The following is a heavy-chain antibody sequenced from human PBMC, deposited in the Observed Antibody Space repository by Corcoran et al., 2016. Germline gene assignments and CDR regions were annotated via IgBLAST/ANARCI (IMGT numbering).Heavy chain of an antibody. J-gene: IGHJ6*02. CDR3: ERDRGVGQSPGAHDYYGMDV. Sequence: QVQLVQSGAEVKKPGASVKVSCKASGYTFTSYYMHWVRQAPGQGLEWMGIIPPSGGSTSSAQKFQGRVTMTRDTSTRTVYMELSSLRSEDTAVYYVERDRGVGQSPGAHDYYGMDVWGQGTTVTVSS. CDR2: IPPSGGST. D-gene: IGHD3-10*01. V-gene: IGHV1-46*01. CDR1: GYTFTSYY.